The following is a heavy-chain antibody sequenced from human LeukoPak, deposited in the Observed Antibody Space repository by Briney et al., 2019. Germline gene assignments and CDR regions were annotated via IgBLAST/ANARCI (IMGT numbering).Heavy chain of an antibody. CDR1: GFTFSSYA. J-gene: IGHJ4*02. CDR3: AKDGGGAVAFFDY. V-gene: IGHV3-23*01. Sequence: PGGSLRLSCAASGFTFSSYAMSWVRQAPGKGLEWVSAISGSGGSTYYADSVKSRFTISRDNSKNTLYLQMNSLRAEDTAVYYCAKDGGGAVAFFDYWGQGTLVTVSS. D-gene: IGHD6-19*01. CDR2: ISGSGGST.